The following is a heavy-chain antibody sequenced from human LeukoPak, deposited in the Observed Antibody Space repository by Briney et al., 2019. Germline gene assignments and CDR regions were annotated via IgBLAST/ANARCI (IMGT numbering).Heavy chain of an antibody. CDR2: IRSKANNYAT. V-gene: IGHV3-73*01. J-gene: IGHJ6*01. CDR1: GFTFSVSA. CDR3: TRHTMDV. Sequence: GRSLRLSCAASGFTFSVSAMHWVRQASGKGLEWVGRIRSKANNYATEYDASVKGRFTISRDDSKNTAYLQMNSLRTQDTAVYYCTRHTMDVWGQGTTVTVSS.